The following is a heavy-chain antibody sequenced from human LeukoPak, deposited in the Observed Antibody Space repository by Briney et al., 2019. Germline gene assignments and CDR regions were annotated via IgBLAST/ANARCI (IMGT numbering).Heavy chain of an antibody. CDR1: GASISSFY. D-gene: IGHD3-22*01. CDR3: ARGLLGVSAFDI. Sequence: SETLSLTCTVSGASISSFYWSWIRQPAGKGLEWIGRIYTSGSTNYNPSLKSRVTISVDTSKNQFSLKLSSVTAADTAVYYCARGLLGVSAFDIWGQGTMVTVSS. J-gene: IGHJ3*02. CDR2: IYTSGST. V-gene: IGHV4-4*07.